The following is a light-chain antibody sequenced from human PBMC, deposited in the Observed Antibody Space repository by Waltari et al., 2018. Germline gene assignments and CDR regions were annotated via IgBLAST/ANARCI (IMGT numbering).Light chain of an antibody. Sequence: QSALTQSRSVSGSPGQSVTISCTGTSSDVGGYDYVPWYQQHPGKAPKLVIYDVYKRPSGVPDRFSASKSGNTASLTISGLQADDEADYYCCAYAYTYWVFGGGTKVTVL. CDR1: SSDVGGYDY. J-gene: IGLJ3*02. CDR2: DVY. CDR3: CAYAYTYWV. V-gene: IGLV2-11*01.